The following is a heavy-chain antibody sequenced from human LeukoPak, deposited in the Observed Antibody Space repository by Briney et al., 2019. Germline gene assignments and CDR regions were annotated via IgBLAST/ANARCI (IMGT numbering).Heavy chain of an antibody. D-gene: IGHD3-16*01. CDR2: IYSGGTT. V-gene: IGHV3-66*01. CDR3: ARGGRADAFDI. J-gene: IGHJ3*02. CDR1: GFTVSRNY. Sequence: PGGSLRLSCAASGFTVSRNYMSWVRQAPGKGLEWVSVIYSGGTTYYADSVKGRFTISRDNSKNTLYLQMNSLRAEDTAVYYCARGGRADAFDIWGQGTMVTVSS.